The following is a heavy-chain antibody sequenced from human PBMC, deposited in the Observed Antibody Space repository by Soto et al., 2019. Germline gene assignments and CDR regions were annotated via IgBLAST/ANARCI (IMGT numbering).Heavy chain of an antibody. CDR1: GFTFSSYW. Sequence: GGSLRLSCAASGFTFSSYWMHWVRQAPGKGLVWVSRINSDGSSTSYADSVKGRFTISRDNAKNTLYLQMNSLRAEDTAVSYCALLPYYYYGMDVWGQGTTVTVSS. CDR2: INSDGSST. CDR3: ALLPYYYYGMDV. J-gene: IGHJ6*02. D-gene: IGHD2-15*01. V-gene: IGHV3-74*01.